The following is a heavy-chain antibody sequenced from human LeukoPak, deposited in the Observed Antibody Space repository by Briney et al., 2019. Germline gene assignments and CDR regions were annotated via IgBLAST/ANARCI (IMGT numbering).Heavy chain of an antibody. CDR3: ARDPKFVVLRYFEFPDY. J-gene: IGHJ4*02. CDR2: ISYDGSNK. D-gene: IGHD3-9*01. V-gene: IGHV3-30*04. CDR1: GFTFSSYV. Sequence: PGRSLRLSCAASGFTFSSYVMHWVRQAPGKGLEWVAVISYDGSNKYYADSVKGRFTISRDNSKNTLYLQMNSLRAEDTAVYYCARDPKFVVLRYFEFPDYWGQGTLVTVSS.